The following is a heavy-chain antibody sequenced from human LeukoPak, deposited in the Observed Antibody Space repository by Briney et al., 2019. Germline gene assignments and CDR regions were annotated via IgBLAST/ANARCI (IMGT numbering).Heavy chain of an antibody. CDR1: GFTFSRYT. V-gene: IGHV3-23*01. CDR3: AKDPNGDYIGAFDF. Sequence: GGSLRLSCAGSGFTFSRYTFNWVRQAPGKGLEWVSAITGSGGWALYADSVKGRFTISRDNSKNTLYLQMSSLRAEDTAVYYCAKDPNGDYIGAFDFWGQGTMVTVSS. CDR2: ITGSGGWA. J-gene: IGHJ3*01. D-gene: IGHD4-17*01.